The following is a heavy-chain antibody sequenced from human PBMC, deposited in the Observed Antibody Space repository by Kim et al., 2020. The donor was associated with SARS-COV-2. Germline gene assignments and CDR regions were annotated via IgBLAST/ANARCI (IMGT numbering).Heavy chain of an antibody. CDR3: ARVAYYYGSGRGELDY. CDR2: IYYSGST. J-gene: IGHJ4*02. V-gene: IGHV4-30-4*01. CDR1: GGSISSGDYY. D-gene: IGHD3-10*01. Sequence: SETLSLTCTVSGGSISSGDYYWSWIRQPPGKGLEWIGYIYYSGSTYYNPSLKSRVTISVDTSKNQFSLKLSSVTAADTAMYYCARVAYYYGSGRGELDYWGQGTLVTVSS.